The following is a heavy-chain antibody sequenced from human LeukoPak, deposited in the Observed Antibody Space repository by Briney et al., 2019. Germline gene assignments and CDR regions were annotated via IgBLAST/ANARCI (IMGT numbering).Heavy chain of an antibody. J-gene: IGHJ4*02. V-gene: IGHV4-30-2*01. CDR1: GGSISTGGYS. CDR2: IYHSGST. CDR3: ARGGDYFDS. Sequence: PSQTLSLTCAVSGGSISTGGYSWSWIRQPPGKGLQWIGYIYHSGSTYSTPSLKSRVTISVDTSKNQFPLKLNSVTAADTAVYYCARGGDYFDSWGQGTLVTVSS.